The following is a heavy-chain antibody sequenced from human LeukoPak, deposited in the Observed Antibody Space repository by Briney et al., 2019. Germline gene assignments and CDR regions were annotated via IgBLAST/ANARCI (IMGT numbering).Heavy chain of an antibody. D-gene: IGHD2-15*01. Sequence: SETLSLTCAVYGGSFSGYYWSWIRQPPGKGLEWIGEINHSGSTNYNPSLKSRVTISVDTSKNQFSLKLSSVTAADTAVYYCARAGPGCLDPWGQGTLVTVSS. CDR1: GGSFSGYY. CDR3: ARAGPGCLDP. V-gene: IGHV4-34*01. J-gene: IGHJ5*02. CDR2: INHSGST.